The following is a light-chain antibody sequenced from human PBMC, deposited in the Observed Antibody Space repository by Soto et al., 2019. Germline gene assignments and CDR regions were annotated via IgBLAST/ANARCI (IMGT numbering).Light chain of an antibody. Sequence: IHMTHSPSTLSASVLYRVTITFLASQSISNWLAWYQQKPGTAPKLVIYDASTLESGVPSRFSGSGSGTQFTLTISSLQPDDFATYFCQHYSSYPWTFGQGTKVDIK. CDR3: QHYSSYPWT. CDR1: QSISNW. CDR2: DAS. J-gene: IGKJ1*01. V-gene: IGKV1-5*01.